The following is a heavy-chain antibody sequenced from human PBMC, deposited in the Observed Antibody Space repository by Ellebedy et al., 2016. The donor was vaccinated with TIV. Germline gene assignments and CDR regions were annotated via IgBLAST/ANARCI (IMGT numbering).Heavy chain of an antibody. CDR2: ISGSGGGT. CDR1: GFTFSSYA. J-gene: IGHJ4*02. CDR3: AKDLGSSGWYGVY. Sequence: GESLKISCAASGFTFSSYAMSWVRQAPGKGLEWVSAISGSGGGTYYADSVKGRFTISRDNSKNTLYLQMNSLRAEDTAVYYCAKDLGSSGWYGVYWGQGTLVTVSS. D-gene: IGHD6-19*01. V-gene: IGHV3-23*01.